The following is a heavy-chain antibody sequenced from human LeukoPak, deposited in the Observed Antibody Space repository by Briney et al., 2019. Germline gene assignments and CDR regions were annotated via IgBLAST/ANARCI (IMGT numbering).Heavy chain of an antibody. D-gene: IGHD3-3*01. CDR3: VRSSNYDFWSGYHPNWFDP. CDR2: IYPGDSDT. Sequence: GESLKISCKGSGYSFTSYWIGWVRQMPGKGLEWMGIIYPGDSDTRYSPSFQGQVTISADKSISTAYLQWSSLKASDTAMYYCVRSSNYDFWSGYHPNWFDPWGQGTLVTVSS. V-gene: IGHV5-51*01. J-gene: IGHJ5*02. CDR1: GYSFTSYW.